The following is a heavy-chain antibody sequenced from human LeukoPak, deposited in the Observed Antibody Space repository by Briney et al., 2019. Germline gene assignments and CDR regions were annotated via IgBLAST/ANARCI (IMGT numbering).Heavy chain of an antibody. Sequence: SETLSLICTVSGGSISSYYWSWIRQPPGKGLEWIGYIYYSGSTNYNPSLKSRVTMSVDTSKNQFSLKLSSVTAADTAVYYCASWSSGFGEFLDAFDIWSQGTMVTVSS. CDR3: ASWSSGFGEFLDAFDI. CDR1: GGSISSYY. J-gene: IGHJ3*02. CDR2: IYYSGST. V-gene: IGHV4-59*08. D-gene: IGHD3-10*01.